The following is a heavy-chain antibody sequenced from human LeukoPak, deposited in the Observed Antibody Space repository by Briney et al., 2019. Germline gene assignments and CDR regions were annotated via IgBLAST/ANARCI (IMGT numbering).Heavy chain of an antibody. D-gene: IGHD6-19*01. V-gene: IGHV3-9*01. CDR2: ISWNSGYI. Sequence: SLSLSFSASGFPFHNYAMHWVRQAPGKGLEWLSIISWNSGYIGYADSVKGRFTISRDNAKKSLDLQMNSLRAEDTAFYYCAKVRGTYSSGYFFDYWGQGTLVTVSS. CDR3: AKVRGTYSSGYFFDY. J-gene: IGHJ4*02. CDR1: GFPFHNYA.